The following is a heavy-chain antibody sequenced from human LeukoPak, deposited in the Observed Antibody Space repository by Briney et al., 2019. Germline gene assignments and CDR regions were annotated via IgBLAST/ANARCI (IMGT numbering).Heavy chain of an antibody. V-gene: IGHV3-21*01. J-gene: IGHJ6*03. CDR1: GFTINNYN. CDR3: ARATWDPNYYYYMDV. D-gene: IGHD1-26*01. CDR2: ISGRGDSST. Sequence: GGSLRLSCAASGFTINNYNMNWVRQAPGKGLEWSSSISGRGDSSTYYADSVKGRFTISRDNAKNSLFLQMNSLRAEDTAVYFCARATWDPNYYYYMDVWGKGTTVTISS.